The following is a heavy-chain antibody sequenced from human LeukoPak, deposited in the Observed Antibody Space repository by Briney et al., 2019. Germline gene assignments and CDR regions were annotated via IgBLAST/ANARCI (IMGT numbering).Heavy chain of an antibody. CDR2: IRSKANSYAT. V-gene: IGHV3-73*01. CDR3: TSGIAVADYYFDY. Sequence: GGSLRLSCAASGFTFSGSAMHWVRQASGKGLEWVGRIRSKANSYATAYAPWVKGRFTISSDDSKNRAYLKMNSLKTEDTAVYYCTSGIAVADYYFDYWGQGTLVTVSS. CDR1: GFTFSGSA. J-gene: IGHJ4*02. D-gene: IGHD6-19*01.